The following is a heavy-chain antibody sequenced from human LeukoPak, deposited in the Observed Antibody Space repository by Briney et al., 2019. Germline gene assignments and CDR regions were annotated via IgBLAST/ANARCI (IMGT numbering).Heavy chain of an antibody. D-gene: IGHD6-6*01. CDR3: AKDETREYSSSSVYYYYMDV. J-gene: IGHJ6*03. Sequence: PGGSLRLSCAASGFTFSSYAMSWVRQAPGKGLEWVSAISGSGGSTYYADSVKGRFTISRDNSKNTLYLQMNSLRAEDTAVYYCAKDETREYSSSSVYYYYMDVWGKGTTVTVSS. V-gene: IGHV3-23*01. CDR1: GFTFSSYA. CDR2: ISGSGGST.